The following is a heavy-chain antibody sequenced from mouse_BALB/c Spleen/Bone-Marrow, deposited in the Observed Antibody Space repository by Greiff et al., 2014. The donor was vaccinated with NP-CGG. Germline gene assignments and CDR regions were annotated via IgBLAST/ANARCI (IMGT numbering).Heavy chain of an antibody. CDR2: INPTNGGT. CDR3: TRSNYGYWYFDV. Sequence: VKLQESGAELVKPGASVELSCKASGYTFTRYYMYWVKQRPGQGLEWIGEINPTNGGTNFNEKFKSKATLTVDKSSSTAYMQLSSLTSEDSAVYYCTRSNYGYWYFDVWGAGTTVTVSS. J-gene: IGHJ1*01. CDR1: GYTFTRYY. D-gene: IGHD1-1*01. V-gene: IGHV1S81*02.